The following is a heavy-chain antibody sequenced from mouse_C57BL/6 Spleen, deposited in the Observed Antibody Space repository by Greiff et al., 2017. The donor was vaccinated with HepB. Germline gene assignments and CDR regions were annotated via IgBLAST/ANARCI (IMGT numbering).Heavy chain of an antibody. CDR1: GFTFSSYG. J-gene: IGHJ2*01. CDR3: ARNWDYYFDY. CDR2: ISSGGSYT. Sequence: EVQGVESGGDLVKPGGSLKLSCAASGFTFSSYGMSWVRQTPDKRLEWVATISSGGSYTYYPDSVKGRFTISRDNAKNTLYLQMSSLKSEDTAMYYCARNWDYYFDYWGQGTTLTVSS. D-gene: IGHD4-1*01. V-gene: IGHV5-6*01.